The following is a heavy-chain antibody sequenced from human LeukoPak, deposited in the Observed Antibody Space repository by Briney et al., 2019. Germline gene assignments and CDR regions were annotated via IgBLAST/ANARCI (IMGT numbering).Heavy chain of an antibody. J-gene: IGHJ5*01. CDR1: GYTFTAYY. V-gene: IGHV1-2*02. Sequence: ASVKVSCKASGYTFTAYYMHGVRQAPGKGLEWMGWINPNNGDTNYAQKFQGRVTMTRDTSISTTYMELSRLRSDDTAVYYCAADLRFLEGSDSWGQGTLVTVSS. D-gene: IGHD3-3*01. CDR3: AADLRFLEGSDS. CDR2: INPNNGDT.